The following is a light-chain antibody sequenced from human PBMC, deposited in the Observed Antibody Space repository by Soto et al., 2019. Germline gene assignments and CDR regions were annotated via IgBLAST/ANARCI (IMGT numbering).Light chain of an antibody. Sequence: DIQMTQSPSTLSASVGDRVTITCRASQSINSWLAWYQQKPGKAPKLLIYKASSLESGIPSRFSGSGSGTEVTLTMSSLQPDDFATYYCQQCNSYPWTFGHGTNVEIK. CDR1: QSINSW. CDR3: QQCNSYPWT. CDR2: KAS. J-gene: IGKJ1*01. V-gene: IGKV1-5*03.